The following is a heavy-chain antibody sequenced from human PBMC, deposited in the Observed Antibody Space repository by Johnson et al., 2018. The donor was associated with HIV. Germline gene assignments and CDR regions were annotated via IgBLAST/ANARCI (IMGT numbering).Heavy chain of an antibody. CDR3: AKDRTGFDAFDI. CDR1: GFTFSSYG. CDR2: TRYDGSNK. D-gene: IGHD1-1*01. Sequence: QMQLVESGGGVVQPGRSLRLSCAASGFTFSSYGMHWVRQAPGKGLEWVAFTRYDGSNKYYADSVKGRFTISRDNSKNTLYLQMNSLRAEDTAVYYCAKDRTGFDAFDIWGQGTMVTVSS. V-gene: IGHV3-30*02. J-gene: IGHJ3*02.